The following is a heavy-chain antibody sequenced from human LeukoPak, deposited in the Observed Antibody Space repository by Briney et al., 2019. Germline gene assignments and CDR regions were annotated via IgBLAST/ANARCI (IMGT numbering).Heavy chain of an antibody. CDR3: AKDTPRGYNYGYFDY. Sequence: GSLRLSCAASGLFFSTNWMSWVRQAPGKGLEWVATIKPDGRDKYYVDSVKGRFTISRDNSKNTLYLQMNSLRVEDTAVYYCAKDTPRGYNYGYFDYWGQETLLTVSS. CDR1: GLFFSTNW. D-gene: IGHD5-18*01. CDR2: IKPDGRDK. V-gene: IGHV3-7*03. J-gene: IGHJ4*02.